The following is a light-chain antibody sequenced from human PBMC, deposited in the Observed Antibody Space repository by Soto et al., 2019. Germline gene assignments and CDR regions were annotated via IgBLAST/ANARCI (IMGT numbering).Light chain of an antibody. V-gene: IGKV1-5*01. CDR3: QQYYTYWK. CDR2: DAS. J-gene: IGKJ1*01. CDR1: QSITNW. Sequence: DIQMTQSPSALSASVGDRVTITFRASQSITNWLAWYQQKPGKAPKVLIYDASSLKSGVPSRFSGSGSGTEFTLTISSLQPDDFATYYCQQYYTYWKFGQGTKVDIK.